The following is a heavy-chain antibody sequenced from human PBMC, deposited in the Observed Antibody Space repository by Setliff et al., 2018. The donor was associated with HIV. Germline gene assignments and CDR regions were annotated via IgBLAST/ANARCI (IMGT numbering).Heavy chain of an antibody. J-gene: IGHJ4*03. Sequence: GGSLRLSCAASGFTFTSYWMHWVRQAPGKGLLWVSRINTDGTITDHADSVKGRFTISRDNAENTVFLQMNSLTAEDTAVYYCAAVFTGEPGRSLDYWGQGTLVTVSS. CDR2: INTDGTIT. V-gene: IGHV3-74*01. CDR1: GFTFTSYW. D-gene: IGHD1-26*01. CDR3: AAVFTGEPGRSLDY.